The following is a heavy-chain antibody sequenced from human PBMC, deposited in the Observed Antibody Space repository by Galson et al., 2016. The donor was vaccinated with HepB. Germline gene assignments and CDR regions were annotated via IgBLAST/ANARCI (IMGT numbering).Heavy chain of an antibody. CDR2: INDNGGTT. D-gene: IGHD1-26*01. CDR3: VKDLSGKYSFDF. Sequence: SLRLSCAASGFTFSSHAMHWVRQAPGKGLEYVAGINDNGGTTHYGDSVKGRFTISRDDSKNRVYIQVSSLRVEDTAVYHCVKDLSGKYSFDFWGQGILVTVSS. V-gene: IGHV3-64D*06. J-gene: IGHJ4*02. CDR1: GFTFSSHA.